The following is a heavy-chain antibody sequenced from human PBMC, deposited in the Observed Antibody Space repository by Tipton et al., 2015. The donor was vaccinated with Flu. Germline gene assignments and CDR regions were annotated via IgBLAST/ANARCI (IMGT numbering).Heavy chain of an antibody. CDR2: IRAYNGNT. CDR3: ARDQAVYCGGDCHPRAFDI. D-gene: IGHD2-21*01. CDR1: GYTFTSYG. Sequence: QVQLVQSGAEVKKPGASVKVSCKASGYTFTSYGISWVRQAPGQGLEWMGWIRAYNGNTNYAQKLQGRVTMTTDTSTSTAYMELRSRRSDDTAVYYCARDQAVYCGGDCHPRAFDIWAQGTMVTVSS. V-gene: IGHV1-18*01. J-gene: IGHJ3*02.